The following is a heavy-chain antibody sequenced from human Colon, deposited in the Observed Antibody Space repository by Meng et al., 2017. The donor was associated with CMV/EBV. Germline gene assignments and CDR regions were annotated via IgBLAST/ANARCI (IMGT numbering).Heavy chain of an antibody. D-gene: IGHD6-19*01. J-gene: IGHJ4*02. Sequence: GESLKISCAASGFTFSSYSMNWVRQAPGKGLEWVGRIRTRPNGYATAYAASVEGRFTISRDDSENTAYLQMNSLRTEDTAVYYCAVLAVAEPVSYWGQGTLVTVSS. CDR3: AVLAVAEPVSY. V-gene: IGHV3-73*01. CDR2: IRTRPNGYAT. CDR1: GFTFSSYS.